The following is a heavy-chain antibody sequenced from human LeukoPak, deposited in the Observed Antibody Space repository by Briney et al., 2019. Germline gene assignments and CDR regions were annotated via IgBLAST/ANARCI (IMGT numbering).Heavy chain of an antibody. CDR2: INPNSGGT. V-gene: IGHV1-2*02. Sequence: ASVKVSCKASGYTFTGYYMHWVRQAPGQGLEWMGWINPNSGGTNFAPKFQGRVTMTRDTSISTAYMELSRLRSDDTAVYYCARGAGVAMLDADVFHMWGQGTMVTVSS. CDR1: GYTFTGYY. D-gene: IGHD3-16*01. CDR3: ARGAGVAMLDADVFHM. J-gene: IGHJ3*02.